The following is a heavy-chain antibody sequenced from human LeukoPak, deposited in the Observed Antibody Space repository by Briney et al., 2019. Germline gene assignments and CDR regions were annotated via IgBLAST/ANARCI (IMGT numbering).Heavy chain of an antibody. J-gene: IGHJ6*03. V-gene: IGHV1-8*01. CDR2: MNPNSGNT. Sequence: ASVKVSCKASGYTFTSYDINWVRQATGQGLEWMGWMNPNSGNTGYAQKFQGRVTMTRNTSISTAYMELSSLRSEDTAVYYCAIRYGSGEKYYYYYMDVWGKGTTVTVSS. CDR1: GYTFTSYD. D-gene: IGHD3-10*01. CDR3: AIRYGSGEKYYYYYMDV.